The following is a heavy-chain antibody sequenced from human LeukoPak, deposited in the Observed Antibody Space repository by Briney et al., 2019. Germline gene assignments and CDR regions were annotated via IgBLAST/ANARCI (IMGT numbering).Heavy chain of an antibody. CDR2: ISSNGGST. Sequence: GGSLRLSCAASGFTFSSYAMHWVRQAPGKGLEYVSAISSNGGSTYYANSVKGRFTISGDNSKNTLYLQMGSLRAEDMAVYYCARFDDYGLHWGQGTRVTVSS. V-gene: IGHV3-64*01. CDR1: GFTFSSYA. J-gene: IGHJ4*02. CDR3: ARFDDYGLH. D-gene: IGHD4-17*01.